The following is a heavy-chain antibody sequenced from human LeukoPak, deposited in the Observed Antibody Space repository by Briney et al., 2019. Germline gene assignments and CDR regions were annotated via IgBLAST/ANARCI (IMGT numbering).Heavy chain of an antibody. CDR3: ARAIVVVPAAMGDWFDP. CDR1: GGSISSHY. J-gene: IGHJ5*02. V-gene: IGHV4-59*11. D-gene: IGHD2-2*01. CDR2: IYYSGST. Sequence: SETLSLTCTVSGGSISSHYWSWIRQPPGKGLEWFGYIYYSGSTNYNRSLKSRVTISVATSKIQFSLKLSSVTAADTAVYYCARAIVVVPAAMGDWFDPWGQGTLVTVSS.